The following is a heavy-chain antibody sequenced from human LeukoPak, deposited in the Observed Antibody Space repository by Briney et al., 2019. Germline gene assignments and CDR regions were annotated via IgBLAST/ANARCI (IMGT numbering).Heavy chain of an antibody. CDR3: ERDPTETKSYIAY. J-gene: IGHJ4*02. Sequence: GESLRLSCGASGCTFSSFCMHWVRQAPGEGLEWVAYIGYTGTDTYYAYSVKGRFTIARDNYKNTVHLQVNILKADETVLYSFERDPTETKSYIAYWGQGKLVLVSS. CDR2: IGYTGTDT. V-gene: IGHV3-30*02. D-gene: IGHD1-26*01. CDR1: GCTFSSFC.